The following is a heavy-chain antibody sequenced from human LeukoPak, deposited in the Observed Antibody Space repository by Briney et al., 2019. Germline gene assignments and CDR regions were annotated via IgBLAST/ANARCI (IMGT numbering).Heavy chain of an antibody. Sequence: GASVKVSCKASGYTFTSYGISWVRQAPGQGLEWMGWISAYNGNTNYAQKLQGRVTMTTDTSTSTAYIELRSLRSDDTAVYYCAGDLRDYYYDSSGSSRYWGQGTLVTVSS. V-gene: IGHV1-18*01. CDR2: ISAYNGNT. D-gene: IGHD3-22*01. CDR3: AGDLRDYYYDSSGSSRY. J-gene: IGHJ4*02. CDR1: GYTFTSYG.